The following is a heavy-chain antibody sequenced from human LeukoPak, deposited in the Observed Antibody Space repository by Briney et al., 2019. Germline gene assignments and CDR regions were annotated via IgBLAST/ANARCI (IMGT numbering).Heavy chain of an antibody. J-gene: IGHJ6*04. D-gene: IGHD2-2*01. V-gene: IGHV4-34*01. CDR2: INHSGST. CDR1: GGSFSGYY. CDR3: ARGQLVPAAKKRDYYYGMDV. Sequence: PETLSLTCAVYGGSFSGYYWSWIRQPSGKGLEWIGEINHSGSTNYNPSLKSRVTISVDTSKNQFSLKLSSVTAADTAVYYCARGQLVPAAKKRDYYYGMDVWGKGTTVTVSS.